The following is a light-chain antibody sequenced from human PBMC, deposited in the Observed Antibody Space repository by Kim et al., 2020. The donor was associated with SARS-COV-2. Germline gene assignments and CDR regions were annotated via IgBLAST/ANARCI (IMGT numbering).Light chain of an antibody. CDR3: QQYNSWPYT. CDR1: QSIRSN. V-gene: IGKV3-15*01. Sequence: SVSRGERATLSCRASQSIRSNLAWYQQKVGQAPRLLMFGASTRATGCPARFSGSGSGTEFILTISSLQSEDFALYYCQQYNSWPYTFGQGTKLEI. J-gene: IGKJ2*01. CDR2: GAS.